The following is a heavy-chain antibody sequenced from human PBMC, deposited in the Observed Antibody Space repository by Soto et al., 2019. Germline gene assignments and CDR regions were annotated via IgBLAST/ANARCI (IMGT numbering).Heavy chain of an antibody. D-gene: IGHD6-13*01. Sequence: SGPTLVNPPASVKVSCKASGGTFSSYGINWVRQAPGQGLEWMGGIIPIFGTANYAQKFQGTVTSTADESTSTPYMELSSLRSEDTAVHYCARKIIPGITAAGPFYYWGQGTLVTVSS. CDR1: GGTFSSYG. CDR2: IIPIFGTA. J-gene: IGHJ4*02. CDR3: ARKIIPGITAAGPFYY. V-gene: IGHV1-69*13.